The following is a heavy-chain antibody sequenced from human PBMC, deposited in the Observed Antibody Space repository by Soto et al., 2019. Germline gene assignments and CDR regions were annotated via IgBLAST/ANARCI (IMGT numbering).Heavy chain of an antibody. CDR2: ISAYNGNP. Sequence: GLVKVSCKASGSKFTGYGLGWVRQPPGQGLEWMGWISAYNGNPSYAQKFQGRVTMTTDTSTSTAYMELRRLRADDTAVYFCARVFILAVESSCFDYWGQGTLVTVS. D-gene: IGHD6-19*01. CDR3: ARVFILAVESSCFDY. J-gene: IGHJ4*02. CDR1: GSKFTGYG. V-gene: IGHV1-18*01.